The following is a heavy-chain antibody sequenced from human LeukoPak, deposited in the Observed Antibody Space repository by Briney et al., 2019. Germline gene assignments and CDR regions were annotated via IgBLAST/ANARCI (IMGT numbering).Heavy chain of an antibody. CDR1: GFTFTNYW. V-gene: IGHV3-7*03. D-gene: IGHD2-21*01. CDR3: AKAPVTSCRGAYCYPFDS. CDR2: IKQDRSEK. J-gene: IGHJ4*02. Sequence: GGSLRLSCAASGFTFTNYWMSWVRQAPGKGLELVANIKQDRSEKYYVDSVKGRFTISRDNAKNSLYLQMNSLRAEDAAVYFCAKAPVTSCRGAYCYPFDSWGQGTLVTVSS.